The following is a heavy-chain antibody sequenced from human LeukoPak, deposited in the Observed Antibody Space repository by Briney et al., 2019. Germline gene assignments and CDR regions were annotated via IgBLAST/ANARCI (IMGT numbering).Heavy chain of an antibody. V-gene: IGHV4-59*01. CDR2: IYYSGSN. D-gene: IGHD3-22*01. CDR3: ARFYVSDSGYSQYYFYYGMDV. CDR1: GGSISSYY. J-gene: IGHJ6*02. Sequence: PSETLSLTCTVYGGSISSYYWSWLRQPPGKGLEGRGYIYYSGSNNYHPSRKSRVTISVDTSNNQFSLGLSSVTAADAALYYCARFYVSDSGYSQYYFYYGMDVWGEGTTVTVSS.